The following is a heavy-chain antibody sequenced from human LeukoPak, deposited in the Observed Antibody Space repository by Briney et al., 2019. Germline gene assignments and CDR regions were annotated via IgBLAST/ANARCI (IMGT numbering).Heavy chain of an antibody. CDR1: GFTFSSYE. V-gene: IGHV3-48*03. D-gene: IGHD4-17*01. Sequence: GGSLRLSCAASGFTFSSYEMNWVRQAPGKGLEWVSYISSSGSTIYYADSVKGRFTISRDNAKNSLYLQMNSLRAEDTAVYYCARESVTNDYYYYMDVWGKGTTVTVSS. J-gene: IGHJ6*03. CDR2: ISSSGSTI. CDR3: ARESVTNDYYYYMDV.